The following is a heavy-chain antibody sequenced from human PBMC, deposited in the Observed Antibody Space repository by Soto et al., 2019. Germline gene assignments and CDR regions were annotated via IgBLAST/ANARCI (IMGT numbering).Heavy chain of an antibody. J-gene: IGHJ3*02. CDR2: IKSKTDGGTT. V-gene: IGHV3-15*07. D-gene: IGHD5-18*01. CDR3: TTDPRYSYGWSDAFDI. Sequence: EVQLVESGGGLVKPGGSLRLSCAASGFTFSNAWMNWVRQAPGKGLEWVGRIKSKTDGGTTDYAAPVKGRFTISRDDSKNTLYLQMNSLKTEDTAVYYCTTDPRYSYGWSDAFDIWGQGTMVTVSS. CDR1: GFTFSNAW.